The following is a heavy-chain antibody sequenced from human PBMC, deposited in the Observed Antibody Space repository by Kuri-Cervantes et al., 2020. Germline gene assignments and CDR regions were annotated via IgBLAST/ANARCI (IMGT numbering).Heavy chain of an antibody. CDR2: IRSKAYGGTT. D-gene: IGHD2-2*01. Sequence: GESLKISCAASGFTFGDYAMRWFRQAPGKGLEWVGFIRSKAYGGTTEYAASVKGRFTISRDNSKNTLYLQMNSLRAEDTAVHYCASPHLGYCSSTSCPCDYWGQGTLVTVSS. CDR1: GFTFGDYA. CDR3: ASPHLGYCSSTSCPCDY. J-gene: IGHJ4*02. V-gene: IGHV3-49*03.